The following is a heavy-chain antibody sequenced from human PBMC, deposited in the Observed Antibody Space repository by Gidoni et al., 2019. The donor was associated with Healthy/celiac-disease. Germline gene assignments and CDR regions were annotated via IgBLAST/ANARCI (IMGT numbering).Heavy chain of an antibody. J-gene: IGHJ4*02. CDR1: GYIFTSYY. CDR3: ARGDYYYDSSGYYYFDY. V-gene: IGHV1-46*03. CDR2: INPSGGST. D-gene: IGHD3-22*01. Sequence: QVQLVQSGAEVTKPGASVKVSCKASGYIFTSYYMHWVRQAPGQGLEWMGIINPSGGSTSYAQKFQGRVTMTRDTSTSTVYMELSSLRSEDTAVYFCARGDYYYDSSGYYYFDYWGQGTLVTVSS.